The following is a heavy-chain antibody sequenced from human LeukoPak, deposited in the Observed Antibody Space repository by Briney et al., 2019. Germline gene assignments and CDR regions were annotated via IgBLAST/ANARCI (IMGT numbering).Heavy chain of an antibody. V-gene: IGHV1-69*13. J-gene: IGHJ5*02. CDR3: ARLIRVAMVRGVIQGSWFDP. CDR2: IIPIFGTA. CDR1: GGTFSSYA. D-gene: IGHD3-10*01. Sequence: ASVKVSCKASGGTFSSYAISWVRQAPGQGLEWMGGIIPIFGTANYAQKLQGRVTITADESTSTAYMELSSLRSEDTAVYYCARLIRVAMVRGVIQGSWFDPWGQGTLVTVSS.